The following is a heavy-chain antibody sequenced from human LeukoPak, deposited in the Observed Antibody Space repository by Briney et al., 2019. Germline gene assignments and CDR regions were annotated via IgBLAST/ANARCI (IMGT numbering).Heavy chain of an antibody. D-gene: IGHD2-2*01. J-gene: IGHJ4*02. CDR3: ARAQVVPAALFDY. V-gene: IGHV4-39*07. CDR2: IYYSGST. Sequence: PSETLSLTCTVSGGSISSSSYYWGWIRQPPGKGLEWIGSIYYSGSTYYNPSLKSRVTISVDTSKNQFSLKLSSVTAADTAVYYCARAQVVPAALFDYWGQGTLVTVSS. CDR1: GGSISSSSYY.